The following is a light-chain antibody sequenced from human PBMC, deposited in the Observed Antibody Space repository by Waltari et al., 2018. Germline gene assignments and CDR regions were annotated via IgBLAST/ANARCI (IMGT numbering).Light chain of an antibody. CDR1: SSNIGTGYD. CDR2: GNN. J-gene: IGLJ3*02. V-gene: IGLV1-40*01. Sequence: QSVLTQTPSVSGAPGQRVIISCTGSSSNIGTGYDVPWYHQLPGTAPKLLISGNNTRPSGVPYRFFGSKSGTSASLAITGLQAEDEADYYCQSYDSSLSHWVFGGGTKLTVL. CDR3: QSYDSSLSHWV.